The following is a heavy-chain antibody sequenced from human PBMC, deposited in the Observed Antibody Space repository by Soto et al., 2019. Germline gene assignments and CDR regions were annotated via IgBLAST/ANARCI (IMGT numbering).Heavy chain of an antibody. Sequence: SETLSLTCTVSDDSISSRGYYWGWIRQPPGKGLEWVGYISYSGSTHYSPSLKSRVSITVDTSKNQFSLNLASVSAEDTAVYYCARTSLTVFRPSNDYYRMGAWGLGTTVT. V-gene: IGHV4-30-4*08. CDR2: ISYSGST. J-gene: IGHJ6*02. D-gene: IGHD3-3*01. CDR3: ARTSLTVFRPSNDYYRMGA. CDR1: DDSISSRGYY.